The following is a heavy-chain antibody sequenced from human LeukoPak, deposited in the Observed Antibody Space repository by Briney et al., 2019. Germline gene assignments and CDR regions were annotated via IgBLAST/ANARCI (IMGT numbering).Heavy chain of an antibody. V-gene: IGHV4-34*01. CDR1: GGSFSGYY. D-gene: IGHD4-23*01. J-gene: IGHJ4*02. CDR2: INHSGST. CDR3: ARGRGKNYGGNPNHDY. Sequence: SETLSLTCAVYGGSFSGYYWSWIRQPPGKGLEWIGEINHSGSTNYNPSLKSRVTVSVDTSKNQFSLKLSSVTAADTAVYYCARGRGKNYGGNPNHDYWGQGTLVTVSS.